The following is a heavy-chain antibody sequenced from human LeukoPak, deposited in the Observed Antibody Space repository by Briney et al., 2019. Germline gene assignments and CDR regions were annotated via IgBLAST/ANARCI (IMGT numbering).Heavy chain of an antibody. CDR2: INNSGDRR. Sequence: GGSLRLSCAASGFIFSNYAMIWVRQAPGRGVEWVSGINNSGDRRFYADSVKGRFTISRDNSKNTLYLQMNSLRAEDTAVYYCARGWYNFDYWGQGTRVTVSS. CDR3: ARGWYNFDY. J-gene: IGHJ4*02. D-gene: IGHD6-19*01. V-gene: IGHV3-23*01. CDR1: GFIFSNYA.